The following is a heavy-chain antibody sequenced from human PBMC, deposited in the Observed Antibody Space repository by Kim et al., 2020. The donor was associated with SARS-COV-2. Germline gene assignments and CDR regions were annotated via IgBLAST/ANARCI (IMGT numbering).Heavy chain of an antibody. D-gene: IGHD6-13*01. J-gene: IGHJ5*02. CDR2: AYGGTT. CDR3: IAAAGYH. V-gene: IGHV3-49*02. Sequence: AYGGTTEYAAPGKGRFTISRDDSKSIAYLKMNSLKTEDTAVYYCIAAAGYHWGQGTLVTVSS.